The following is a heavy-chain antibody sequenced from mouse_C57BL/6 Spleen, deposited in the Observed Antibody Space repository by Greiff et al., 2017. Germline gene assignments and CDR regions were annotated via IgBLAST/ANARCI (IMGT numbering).Heavy chain of an antibody. CDR1: GFNIKDDY. Sequence: VQLKQSGAELVRPGASVKLSCTASGFNIKDDYMHWVKQRPEQGLEWIGWIDPENGDTEYASKFQGKATITADTSSNTAYLQLSSLTSEDTAVYYCTTYHYYGSSLYFDYWGQGTTLTVSS. CDR2: IDPENGDT. CDR3: TTYHYYGSSLYFDY. D-gene: IGHD1-1*01. V-gene: IGHV14-4*01. J-gene: IGHJ2*01.